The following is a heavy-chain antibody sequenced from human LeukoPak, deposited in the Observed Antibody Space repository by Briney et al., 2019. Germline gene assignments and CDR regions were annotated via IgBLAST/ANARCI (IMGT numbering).Heavy chain of an antibody. CDR2: ISAYNDNT. CDR3: AVAYGFGDDWFDP. J-gene: IGHJ5*02. V-gene: IGHV1-18*01. Sequence: ASVKVSCKASGYTFTSYGIRWVRPAPGQGLEWMGWISAYNDNTNYAQKLQGRVTMTTDTSTSTAYMELRSLRSDDTAVYYCAVAYGFGDDWFDPWGQGTLVTVSS. CDR1: GYTFTSYG. D-gene: IGHD3-10*01.